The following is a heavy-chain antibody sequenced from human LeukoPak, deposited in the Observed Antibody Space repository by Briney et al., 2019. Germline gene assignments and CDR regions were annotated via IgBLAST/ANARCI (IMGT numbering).Heavy chain of an antibody. J-gene: IGHJ3*02. D-gene: IGHD2-21*01. CDR1: GEPFSGYY. Sequence: SETLSLTCAVSGEPFSGYYWGWIRQPPGKGLELIGEINRHGNTDYNPSLKSRVTISVDTSKNQFSLKLSSVTAADTAVYYCASYSFTGTGVSTDAFDIWGQGTMVTVSS. CDR2: INRHGNT. V-gene: IGHV4-34*01. CDR3: ASYSFTGTGVSTDAFDI.